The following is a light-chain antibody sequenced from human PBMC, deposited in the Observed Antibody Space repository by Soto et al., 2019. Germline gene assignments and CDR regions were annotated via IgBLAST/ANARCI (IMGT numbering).Light chain of an antibody. CDR3: QTWDTGSVI. CDR1: SAHSTYT. Sequence: QLVLTQSPSASASLGASVKLTCTLTSAHSTYTIAWHQQRPGKGPRFLMKLDTDGSHNKGAGIPDRFSGSGSGAERYLSISSLQSEDEADYYCQTWDTGSVIFGGGTQLTVL. CDR2: LDTDGSH. J-gene: IGLJ2*01. V-gene: IGLV4-69*01.